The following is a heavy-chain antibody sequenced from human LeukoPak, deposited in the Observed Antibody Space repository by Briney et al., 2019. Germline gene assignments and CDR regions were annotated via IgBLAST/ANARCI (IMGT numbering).Heavy chain of an antibody. CDR2: IWYDGSNK. CDR1: GFTFSHYA. Sequence: GGSLRLSCAASGFTFSHYAMHWVRQAPGKGLDWVAVIWYDGSNKYYADSVKGRFTISRDNSDNTLYLQMNSLGAEDTAVYYCAKGRIQPWSLGYWGQGSLVTVSS. D-gene: IGHD5-18*01. V-gene: IGHV3-33*06. J-gene: IGHJ4*02. CDR3: AKGRIQPWSLGY.